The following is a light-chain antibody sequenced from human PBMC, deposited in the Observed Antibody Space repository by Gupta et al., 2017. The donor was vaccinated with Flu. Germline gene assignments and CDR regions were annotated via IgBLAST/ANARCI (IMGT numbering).Light chain of an antibody. CDR3: HVWDAPSVV. CDR2: EDT. CDR1: NIGSQG. J-gene: IGLJ2*01. V-gene: IGLV3-21*02. Sequence: STVLTQPPQESVAPGQTARLDCGGDNIGSQGVHWYQQRPGQAPVLVVYEDTDRPSGIPERFSGSNSGNTATLTISRVEAVDEADYYCHVWDAPSVVFGGGTKLTVL.